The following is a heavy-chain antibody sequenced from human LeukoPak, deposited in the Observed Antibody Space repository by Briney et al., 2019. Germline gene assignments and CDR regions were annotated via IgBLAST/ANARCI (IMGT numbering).Heavy chain of an antibody. V-gene: IGHV4-61*02. D-gene: IGHD3-3*02. J-gene: IGHJ3*02. CDR3: ASSNGIFGVEDDAFDI. Sequence: SQTLSLTCTVSGGSISSGSYYWSWIRQPAGKGLEWIGRIYTSGSTNYNPSLKSRVTISVDTSKNQFSLKLSSVTAADTAVYYCASSNGIFGVEDDAFDIWGQGTMVTVSS. CDR1: GGSISSGSYY. CDR2: IYTSGST.